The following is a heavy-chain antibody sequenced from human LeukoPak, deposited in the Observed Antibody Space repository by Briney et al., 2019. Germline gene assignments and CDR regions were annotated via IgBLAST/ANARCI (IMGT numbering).Heavy chain of an antibody. J-gene: IGHJ4*02. CDR2: INPNSGGT. V-gene: IGHV1-2*02. CDR3: ARVWTGRTLYYYDSSSYYPFDY. Sequence: WASVKVSCKASGYTFTGYYMHWVRQAPGQGLEWMGWINPNSGGTNYAQKFQGGVTMTRDTSISTAYMELSRLRSDDTAVYYCARVWTGRTLYYYDSSSYYPFDYWGQGTLVTVSS. D-gene: IGHD3-22*01. CDR1: GYTFTGYY.